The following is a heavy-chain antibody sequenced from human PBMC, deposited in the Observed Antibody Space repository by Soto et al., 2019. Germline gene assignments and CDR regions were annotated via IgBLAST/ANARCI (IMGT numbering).Heavy chain of an antibody. J-gene: IGHJ6*02. V-gene: IGHV3-53*01. CDR1: GFIVSSNY. CDR3: VRDDYGLDV. CDR2: IYSGGSA. Sequence: PWGSLRLSCAASGFIVSSNYMSWVRQAPGKGLEWVSVIYSGGSANYADSVKGRFTISRDDSKNTLYLQMNSLRAEDTAVYYCVRDDYGLDVWGRGTAVTVSS.